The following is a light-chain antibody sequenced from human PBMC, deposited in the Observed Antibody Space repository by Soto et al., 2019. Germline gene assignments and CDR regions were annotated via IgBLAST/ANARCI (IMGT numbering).Light chain of an antibody. CDR1: QSVSTN. V-gene: IGKV3-15*01. CDR3: QQYSNLIT. J-gene: IGKJ5*01. Sequence: EIVMTQSPATLSVSPGERATLSCRASQSVSTNLAWYQQKPGQAPRLLIYNALTRATGIPARFSGSGSGTYFSFTISSLQPEDFATYYCQQYSNLITFGQGTRLEIK. CDR2: NAL.